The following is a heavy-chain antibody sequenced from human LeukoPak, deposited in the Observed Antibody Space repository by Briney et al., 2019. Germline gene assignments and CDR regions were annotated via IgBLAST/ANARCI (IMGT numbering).Heavy chain of an antibody. CDR1: GFTFSSYA. CDR2: ISGSGGNT. CDR3: AKVFRDIVVVPAAIFDYYYYGMDV. J-gene: IGHJ6*04. V-gene: IGHV3-23*01. D-gene: IGHD2-2*01. Sequence: GGSLRLSCAASGFTFSSYAMSWVRQAPGKGLEWVSAISGSGGNTYYADSVKGRFTISRDNSKNTLYLQMNSLRAEDTAVYYCAKVFRDIVVVPAAIFDYYYYGMDVWGKGTTVTVSS.